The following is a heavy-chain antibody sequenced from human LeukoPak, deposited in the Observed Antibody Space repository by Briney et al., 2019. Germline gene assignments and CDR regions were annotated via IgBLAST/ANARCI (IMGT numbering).Heavy chain of an antibody. CDR2: ISSSSSYI. Sequence: GGSLRLSCAASGFTFSSYTMNWVRQAPGKGLEWVSAISSSSSYIYYADSVKGRFTISRDNAKNSLYLQMNSLRAEDTALYYCARDISLDSSGWYENNWFDPWGQGTLVTVSS. D-gene: IGHD6-19*01. V-gene: IGHV3-21*04. CDR1: GFTFSSYT. CDR3: ARDISLDSSGWYENNWFDP. J-gene: IGHJ5*02.